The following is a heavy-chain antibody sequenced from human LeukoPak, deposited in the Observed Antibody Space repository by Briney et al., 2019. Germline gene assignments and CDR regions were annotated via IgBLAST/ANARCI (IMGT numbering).Heavy chain of an antibody. D-gene: IGHD2-15*01. CDR1: GYSFTNYW. CDR3: ATGRYCSGGTCYSSLDF. J-gene: IGHJ4*01. V-gene: IGHV5-51*01. CDR2: IYPGDSNT. Sequence: GESLKISCKGSGYSFTNYWIGWVRQMPGKGLEWMGIIYPGDSNTRYSPPFQGQVTISVDKSVTTAYLQWSSLKASDTAVYYCATGRYCSGGTCYSSLDFWGQGTLVTVSS.